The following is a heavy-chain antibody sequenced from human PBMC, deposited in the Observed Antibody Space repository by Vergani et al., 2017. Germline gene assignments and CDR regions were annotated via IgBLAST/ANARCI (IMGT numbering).Heavy chain of an antibody. V-gene: IGHV3-33*08. CDR3: ARGDSSSGYVPYGPDAFDI. CDR2: IWYDGSNK. CDR1: GFPVSSNY. D-gene: IGHD6-13*01. J-gene: IGHJ3*02. Sequence: VQLVESGGGLVQPGGSLRLSCAASGFPVSSNYMRWVRQAPGKGLVWVAVIWYDGSNKYYADSVKGRFTISRDNSKNTLFLQMNSLRAEDTAVYYSARGDSSSGYVPYGPDAFDIWGQGTMVTVSS.